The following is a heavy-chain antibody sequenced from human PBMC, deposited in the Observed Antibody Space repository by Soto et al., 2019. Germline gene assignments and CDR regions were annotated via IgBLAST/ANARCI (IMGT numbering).Heavy chain of an antibody. J-gene: IGHJ4*02. V-gene: IGHV4-39*01. CDR3: ARQGGDGYIHPTDY. D-gene: IGHD2-21*01. CDR2: IYYSGST. Sequence: QLQLQESGPGLVKPSETLSLTCTVSGGSISSSSYYWGWIRQPPGKGLEWIGSIYYSGSTYYNPSLKSRVTISVDTSKNHFSLKLSSVTAADTAVYYCARQGGDGYIHPTDYWGQGTLVTVSS. CDR1: GGSISSSSYY.